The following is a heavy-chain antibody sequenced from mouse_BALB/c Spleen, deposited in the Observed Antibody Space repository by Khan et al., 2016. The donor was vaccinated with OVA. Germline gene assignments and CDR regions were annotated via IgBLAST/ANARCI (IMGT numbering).Heavy chain of an antibody. Sequence: EVQLVESGGGLVQPGGSLKLSCAASGFTFSSYGMSWVRQTPDKRLELVATINSNGGSTYYPDSVKGRFTISRDNAKNTLSLQMSSLKSEDTAMYYCAREGGPTYYRDDGKLAYWGQGTLVTVSA. CDR1: GFTFSSYG. V-gene: IGHV5-6-3*01. J-gene: IGHJ3*01. D-gene: IGHD2-14*01. CDR3: AREGGPTYYRDDGKLAY. CDR2: INSNGGST.